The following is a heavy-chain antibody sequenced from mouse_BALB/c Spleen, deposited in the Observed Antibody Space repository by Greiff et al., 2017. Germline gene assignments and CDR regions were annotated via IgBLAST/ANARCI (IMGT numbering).Heavy chain of an antibody. Sequence: EVNVVESGGGLVQPGGSRKLSCAASGFTFSSFGMHWVRQAPEKGLEWVAYISSGSSTIYYADTVKGRFTISRDNPKNTLFLQMTSLRSEDTAMYYCARGEYYYGSSPYAMDYWGQGTSVTVSS. D-gene: IGHD1-1*01. CDR3: ARGEYYYGSSPYAMDY. CDR1: GFTFSSFG. CDR2: ISSGSSTI. J-gene: IGHJ4*01. V-gene: IGHV5-17*02.